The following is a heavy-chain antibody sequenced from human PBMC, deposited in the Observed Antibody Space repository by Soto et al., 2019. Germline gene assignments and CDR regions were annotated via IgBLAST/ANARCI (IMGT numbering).Heavy chain of an antibody. CDR3: ARDVDTAMVTRPVY. CDR1: GFTFSSYA. CDR2: ISYDGSNK. J-gene: IGHJ4*02. D-gene: IGHD5-18*01. V-gene: IGHV3-30-3*01. Sequence: GGSLRLSCAASGFTFSSYAMHWVRQAPGKGLEWVAVISYDGSNKYYADSVKGRFTISRDNSKNTLYLQMNSLRAEDTAVYYCARDVDTAMVTRPVYWGQGTLVTVSS.